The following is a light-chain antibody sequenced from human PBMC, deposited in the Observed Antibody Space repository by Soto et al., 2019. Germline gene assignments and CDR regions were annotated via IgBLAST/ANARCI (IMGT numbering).Light chain of an antibody. CDR3: QQYNSYSFT. CDR1: QSISSS. Sequence: DIQKTQSPSTLSASVGDRVTITCRASQSISSSLAWYQQKPGKAPNLLIYDASSLESGVPSRFSGSGSGTEFTLTIGSLQPGDFATYYCQQYNSYSFTFGGGTKVDI. V-gene: IGKV1-5*01. J-gene: IGKJ4*01. CDR2: DAS.